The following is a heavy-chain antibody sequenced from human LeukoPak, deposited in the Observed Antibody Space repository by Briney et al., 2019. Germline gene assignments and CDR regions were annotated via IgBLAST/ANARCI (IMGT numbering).Heavy chain of an antibody. D-gene: IGHD3-10*01. CDR2: MNPNSGNT. CDR1: GYTFTGYY. CDR3: ARGIRITMVRGVPENWFDP. J-gene: IGHJ5*02. Sequence: ASVKVSCKASGYTFTGYYMHWVRQAPGQGLEWMGWMNPNSGNTGYAQKFQGRVTMTRNTSISTAYMELSSLRSEDTAVYYCARGIRITMVRGVPENWFDPWGQGTLVTISS. V-gene: IGHV1-8*02.